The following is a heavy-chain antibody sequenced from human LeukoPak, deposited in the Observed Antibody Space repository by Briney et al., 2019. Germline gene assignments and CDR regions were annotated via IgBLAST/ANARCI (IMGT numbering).Heavy chain of an antibody. J-gene: IGHJ4*02. CDR1: GFTFSDYY. V-gene: IGHV3-49*04. CDR3: TRVRSSWYYFDY. CDR2: IRSKAYGGTT. D-gene: IGHD6-13*01. Sequence: GGSLRLSCAASGFTFSDYYMSWVRQAPGKGLEWVGFIRSKAYGGTTEYAASVKGRFTISRDDSKSIAYLQLNSLKTEDTAVYYCTRVRSSWYYFDYWGQGTLVTVSS.